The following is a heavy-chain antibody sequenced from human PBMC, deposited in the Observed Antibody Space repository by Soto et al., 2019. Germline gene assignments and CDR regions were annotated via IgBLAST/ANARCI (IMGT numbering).Heavy chain of an antibody. CDR2: IRHDGGNK. CDR1: GFTFNSYD. D-gene: IGHD6-13*01. V-gene: IGHV3-33*01. CDR3: ARGSQRAATGTWDY. Sequence: QVQLVESGGGVVQPGGSLRLSCAASGFTFNSYDMDWVRQAPGRGLEWVALIRHDGGNKYYGDSVKGRFTICRDNSKNTQHLQINILGAEDTAVYYCARGSQRAATGTWDYWGQGTLVTVSS. J-gene: IGHJ4*02.